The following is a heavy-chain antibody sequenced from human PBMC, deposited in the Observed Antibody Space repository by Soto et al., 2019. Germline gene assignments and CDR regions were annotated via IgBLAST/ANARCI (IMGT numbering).Heavy chain of an antibody. CDR1: GFTFSSYW. Sequence: EVQLVESGGGLVQPGGSLRLSCVASGFTFSSYWMSWVRQAPGKGLEWVANIKQDGSEKYYVDSVKGRFTISRDNAKNSLYLQMNSLRAEDTGVYFCARDNYDCSCYFLSYYFFGMDGLGQGTTVTVSS. V-gene: IGHV3-7*01. CDR2: IKQDGSEK. J-gene: IGHJ6*02. D-gene: IGHD3-22*01. CDR3: ARDNYDCSCYFLSYYFFGMDG.